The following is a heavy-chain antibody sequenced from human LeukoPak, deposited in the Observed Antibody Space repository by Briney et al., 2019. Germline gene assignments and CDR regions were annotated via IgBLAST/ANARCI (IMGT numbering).Heavy chain of an antibody. D-gene: IGHD6-19*01. V-gene: IGHV3-7*01. CDR1: GFAFGSYW. J-gene: IGHJ5*02. CDR2: MNRDGSQR. CDR3: ASADSGRNSFGP. Sequence: PGGSLRLSCVGSGFAFGSYWMSWARQAPGKGLEWVAKMNRDGSQRDYVDSVKGRFTISSDNAVNSLFLQVNSVRVEDTAVYYCASADSGRNSFGPWGQGTLVTVSS.